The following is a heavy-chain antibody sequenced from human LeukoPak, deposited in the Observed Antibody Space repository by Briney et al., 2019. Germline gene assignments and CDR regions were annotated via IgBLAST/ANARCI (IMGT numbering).Heavy chain of an antibody. Sequence: SVKVSCKASGGTFSSYAISWVRQAPGQGLEWMGGIIPIFGTANYAQKFQGRVTITTDESTSTAYMELSSLRSEDTAVYYCARDESGYSWGYNYYYYMDVWGKGTTVTVSS. CDR3: ARDESGYSWGYNYYYYMDV. V-gene: IGHV1-69*05. CDR2: IIPIFGTA. J-gene: IGHJ6*03. CDR1: GGTFSSYA. D-gene: IGHD5-18*01.